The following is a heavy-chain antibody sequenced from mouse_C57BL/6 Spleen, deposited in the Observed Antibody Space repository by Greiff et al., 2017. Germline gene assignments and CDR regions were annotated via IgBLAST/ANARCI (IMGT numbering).Heavy chain of an antibody. Sequence: EVMLVESGGGLVKPGGSLKLSCAASGFTFSDYGMHWVRQAPEKGLEWVAYISSGSSTSYYADTVKGRFTISRDNAKNTLFLQMTSLRSEDTAMYYCARDYYGSSYRYFDVWGTGTTVTVSS. V-gene: IGHV5-17*01. CDR2: ISSGSSTS. D-gene: IGHD1-1*01. CDR1: GFTFSDYG. J-gene: IGHJ1*03. CDR3: ARDYYGSSYRYFDV.